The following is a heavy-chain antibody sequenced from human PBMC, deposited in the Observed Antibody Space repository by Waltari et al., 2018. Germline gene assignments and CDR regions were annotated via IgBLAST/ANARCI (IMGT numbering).Heavy chain of an antibody. D-gene: IGHD7-27*01. CDR3: ARGGWGFYLDD. Sequence: EVQLVESGGGLVKPGGSLRLSCAASGFTFSNYSMNWVRQAPGKGLEWVSSISSTGSYTHYADSVKGRFTISRDNAKNSLYLQMNSLRAEDTAVYYCARGGWGFYLDDWGQGTLVTFSS. CDR1: GFTFSNYS. CDR2: ISSTGSYT. J-gene: IGHJ4*02. V-gene: IGHV3-21*01.